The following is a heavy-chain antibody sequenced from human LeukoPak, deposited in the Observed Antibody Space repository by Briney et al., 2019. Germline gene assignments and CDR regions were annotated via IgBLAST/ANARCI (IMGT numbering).Heavy chain of an antibody. CDR1: GFTFNTFW. D-gene: IGHD6-13*01. J-gene: IGHJ5*02. CDR3: ARDAAGYDP. Sequence: GGSLRLSCAASGFTFNTFWMSWVRQTPGKGLEWVANIKEDGTKKYYVDSVKGRFTISRDNAENSLYLQMNSLRAEDTAVYYCARDAAGYDPWGQGTLVSVSS. CDR2: IKEDGTKK. V-gene: IGHV3-7*01.